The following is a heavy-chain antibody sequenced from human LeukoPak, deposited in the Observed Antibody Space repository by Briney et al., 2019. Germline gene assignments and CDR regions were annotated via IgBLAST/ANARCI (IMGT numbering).Heavy chain of an antibody. CDR2: IIPILGIA. CDR1: GGTFSSYA. V-gene: IGHV1-69*04. CDR3: ARGISGSSYGMDV. Sequence: SVKVSCKASGGTFSSYAISWVRQAPGQGLEWMGRIIPILGIANYAQKFQGRVTITADKSTSTAYMELSSLRSEDTAVYYCARGISGSSYGMDVWGQGTTVTVSS. J-gene: IGHJ6*02. D-gene: IGHD3-22*01.